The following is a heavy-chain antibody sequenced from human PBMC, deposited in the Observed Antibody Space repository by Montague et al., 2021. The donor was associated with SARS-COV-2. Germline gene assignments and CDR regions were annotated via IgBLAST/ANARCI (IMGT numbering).Heavy chain of an antibody. CDR2: ISDTGSTI. Sequence: SLRLSCAASGFTFSDYYMNWIRQAPGKGLEWISYISDTGSTIYYADSVKGRFAVSRDNTKNSLYLQMNSLRAEDTAVYYSAKALMTYGGNSPVDQWGQGTLVTVSS. D-gene: IGHD4-23*01. CDR1: GFTFSDYY. J-gene: IGHJ4*02. CDR3: AKALMTYGGNSPVDQ. V-gene: IGHV3-11*01.